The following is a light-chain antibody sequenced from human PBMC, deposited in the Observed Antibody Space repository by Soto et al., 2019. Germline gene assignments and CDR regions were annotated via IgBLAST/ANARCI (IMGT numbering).Light chain of an antibody. CDR3: LQDYNYPLT. CDR2: GAS. J-gene: IGKJ4*01. CDR1: QGIGKD. Sequence: AIEMTQSPSSLSASVGDTVTITCRASQGIGKDLAWFQQRPGKAPKLLIYGASGLQNGVPSRFSGSGSGTDFTLTINSLQPEDFATYYCLQDYNYPLTFGGGTKVDVK. V-gene: IGKV1-6*01.